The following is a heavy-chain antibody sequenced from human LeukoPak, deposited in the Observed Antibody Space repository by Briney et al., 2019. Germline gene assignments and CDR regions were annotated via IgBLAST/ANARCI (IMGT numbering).Heavy chain of an antibody. Sequence: ASETLSPTCTVSGDSISTYYWSWIRQPPGKGLEWIGYIYYRVTSDYNPSLKSRVTMSVDMSTRQISLKLSSVTAADTAVYYCARAVGGDGSGSLWGPGTLVTVSS. CDR3: ARAVGGDGSGSL. J-gene: IGHJ4*02. D-gene: IGHD3-10*01. CDR1: GDSISTYY. CDR2: IYYRVTS. V-gene: IGHV4-59*01.